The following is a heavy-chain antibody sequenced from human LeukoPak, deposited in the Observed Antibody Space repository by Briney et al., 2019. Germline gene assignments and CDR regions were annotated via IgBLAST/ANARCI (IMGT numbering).Heavy chain of an antibody. CDR2: IIPIFGTA. Sequence: SVKLSCNASGGTFSSYAISWVRQAPGQGLEWMGGIIPIFGTANYAQKFQGRVTITADESTSTAYMELSSLRSEDTAVYYCARESAAKRRPYGMDVWGQGTTVTVSS. J-gene: IGHJ6*02. V-gene: IGHV1-69*13. CDR1: GGTFSSYA. D-gene: IGHD1-1*01. CDR3: ARESAAKRRPYGMDV.